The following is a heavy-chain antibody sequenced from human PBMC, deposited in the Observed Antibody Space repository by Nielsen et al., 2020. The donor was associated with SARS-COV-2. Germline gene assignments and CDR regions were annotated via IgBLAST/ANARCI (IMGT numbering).Heavy chain of an antibody. D-gene: IGHD3-22*01. CDR3: ARDFEYYYDSSGYYQTPLRYYYYGMDV. CDR2: ISGSGGST. V-gene: IGHV3-23*01. J-gene: IGHJ6*02. Sequence: GGSLRLSCAASGFTFSSYAMSWVRQAPGKGLEWVSAISGSGGSTYYADSVKGRFTISRDNSKNTLYLQMNSLRAEDTAVYYCARDFEYYYDSSGYYQTPLRYYYYGMDVWGQGTTVTVSS. CDR1: GFTFSSYA.